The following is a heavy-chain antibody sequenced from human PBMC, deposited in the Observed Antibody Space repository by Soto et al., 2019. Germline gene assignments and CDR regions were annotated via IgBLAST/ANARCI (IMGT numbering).Heavy chain of an antibody. D-gene: IGHD3-22*01. J-gene: IGHJ4*02. CDR2: IYWDDDK. CDR1: GFSLSTSGVG. Sequence: ESGPTLVNPTQTLTLTCTFSGFSLSTSGVGVGWIRQPPGKALEWLALIYWDDDKRYSPSLKSRLTITKDTSKNQVVLTMTNMVPVDTATYYCAHTMYYYDSSGYYFDYWGQGTLVTVSS. V-gene: IGHV2-5*02. CDR3: AHTMYYYDSSGYYFDY.